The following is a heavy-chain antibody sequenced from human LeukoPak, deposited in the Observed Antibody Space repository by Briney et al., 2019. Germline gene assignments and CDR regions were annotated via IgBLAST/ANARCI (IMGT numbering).Heavy chain of an antibody. J-gene: IGHJ4*02. Sequence: GGSLRLSCAASGFTFSSYAMSWVRQAPGKGLEWVSAISGSGGSTYYADSVKGRFTISRDNSKNTLYLQMNSLRAEDTAVYYCAKDGLPPRYCSSTSCYPEGVYWGQGTLVTVSS. V-gene: IGHV3-23*01. CDR2: ISGSGGST. CDR3: AKDGLPPRYCSSTSCYPEGVY. CDR1: GFTFSSYA. D-gene: IGHD2-2*01.